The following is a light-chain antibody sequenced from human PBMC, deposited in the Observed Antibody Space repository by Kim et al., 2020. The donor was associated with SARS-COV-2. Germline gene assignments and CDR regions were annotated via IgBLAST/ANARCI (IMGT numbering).Light chain of an antibody. CDR2: GVS. V-gene: IGKV3-20*01. CDR3: QHYDFPPRT. J-gene: IGKJ1*01. Sequence: EIVLTQSPGTLYLSPGERATLSCRASQSLTTKFLAWYQQKPGQVPRLLIYGVSSRATGIPDRFSGSGSGTEFTLTISRLEPEDFAVYYCQHYDFPPRTFGQGTKVDIK. CDR1: QSLTTKF.